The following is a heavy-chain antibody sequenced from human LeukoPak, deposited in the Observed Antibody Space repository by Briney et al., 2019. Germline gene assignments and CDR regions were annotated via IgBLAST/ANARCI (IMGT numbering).Heavy chain of an antibody. CDR2: LDPHSGDT. CDR1: GYSFNNYD. J-gene: IGHJ6*03. Sequence: ASVKVSCKASGYSFNNYDINWVRQAAGQGPEWMGRLDPHSGDTDYAQEFRGRVIMTKNTSINTAYLEFSSLISEDTAVYYCARSRRGYYMDVWGRGTTVTVSS. CDR3: ARSRRGYYMDV. V-gene: IGHV1-8*01.